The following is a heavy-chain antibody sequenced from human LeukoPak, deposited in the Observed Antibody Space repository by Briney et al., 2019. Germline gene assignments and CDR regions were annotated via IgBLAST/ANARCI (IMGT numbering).Heavy chain of an antibody. Sequence: GESLKISCKGSGCSFTSYWISWVRQMPGKGLEWMGRIDPSDSYTNYSPSFQGHVTISADKSISTAYLQWSSLKASDTAMYYCARQLPPVVDGRYGMDVWGKWTTVTVSS. V-gene: IGHV5-10-1*01. CDR3: ARQLPPVVDGRYGMDV. J-gene: IGHJ6*04. CDR2: IDPSDSYT. D-gene: IGHD2-2*01. CDR1: GCSFTSYW.